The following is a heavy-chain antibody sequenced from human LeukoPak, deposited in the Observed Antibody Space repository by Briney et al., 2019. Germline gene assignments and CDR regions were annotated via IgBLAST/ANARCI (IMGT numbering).Heavy chain of an antibody. CDR3: AKAHSSSWYYFGD. V-gene: IGHV3-23*01. J-gene: IGHJ4*02. D-gene: IGHD6-13*01. CDR2: ISGRGDST. Sequence: PGGSLRLSCVASGFTFRSYAMSWVRQAPGKGLEWVSVISGRGDSTHYADSVKGRFTIPRDNSKNTLYLQMNSLRAEDTAVYYCAKAHSSSWYYFGDWGQGAPVTVSS. CDR1: GFTFRSYA.